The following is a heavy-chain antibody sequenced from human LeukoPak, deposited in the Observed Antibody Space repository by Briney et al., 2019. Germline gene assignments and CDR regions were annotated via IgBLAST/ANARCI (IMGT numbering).Heavy chain of an antibody. V-gene: IGHV1-24*01. CDR3: ATMDLITMVRGVITNWFDP. J-gene: IGHJ5*02. CDR2: FDPEDGDT. Sequence: GASVKVSCKVSGYTLTELSMHWVRQAPGKGLEWMGGFDPEDGDTIYAQKFQGRVTMTEDTSTDTAYMELSSLRSEDTAVYYCATMDLITMVRGVITNWFDPWGQGTLVTVSS. CDR1: GYTLTELS. D-gene: IGHD3-10*01.